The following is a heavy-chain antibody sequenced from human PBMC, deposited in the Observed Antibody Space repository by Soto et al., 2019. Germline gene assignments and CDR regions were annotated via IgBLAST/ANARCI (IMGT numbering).Heavy chain of an antibody. CDR1: GDSVNNAYYC. Sequence: SETLSLTCTVSGDSVNNAYYCWSWIRQPPGKGLEWIAYVCYSGSTTKYNPSLKSRVTISRDTSKSEFSLKVTSVTAADTAVYYCARSAGGSGWLGGQGTLVTVSS. D-gene: IGHD6-19*01. CDR2: VCYSGSTT. CDR3: ARSAGGSGWL. V-gene: IGHV4-61*01. J-gene: IGHJ4*02.